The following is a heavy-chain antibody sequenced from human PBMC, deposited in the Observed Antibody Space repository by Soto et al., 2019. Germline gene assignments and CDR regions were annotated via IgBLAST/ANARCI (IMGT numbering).Heavy chain of an antibody. CDR3: ARGPAWGSLDY. J-gene: IGHJ4*02. CDR2: ISGSGDKT. CDR1: GFSFSKYV. Sequence: GGSLRLSCAASGFSFSKYVMSWVRQAPGKRLEWVSSISGSGDKTEYVDSVKGRFTVSRDNTKNTVYLQMNSLRVEDTALYYCARGPAWGSLDYWGLGTLVTVSS. D-gene: IGHD7-27*01. V-gene: IGHV3-23*01.